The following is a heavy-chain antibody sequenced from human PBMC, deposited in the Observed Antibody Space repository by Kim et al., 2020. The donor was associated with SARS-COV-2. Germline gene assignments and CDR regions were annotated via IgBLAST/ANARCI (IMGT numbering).Heavy chain of an antibody. CDR1: GYTFTSYG. V-gene: IGHV1-18*03. D-gene: IGHD3-9*01. CDR2: ISAYNGNT. J-gene: IGHJ3*02. Sequence: ASVTVSCKASGYTFTSYGISWVRQAPGQGLERMGWISAYNGNTNYAQKLQGRVTMTTDTSTSTAYMELRSLRSDDMAVYYCARELYRSRFDWLEDAFDIWGQGTMVTVSS. CDR3: ARELYRSRFDWLEDAFDI.